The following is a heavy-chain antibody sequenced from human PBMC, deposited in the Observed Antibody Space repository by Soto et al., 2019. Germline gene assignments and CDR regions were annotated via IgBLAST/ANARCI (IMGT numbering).Heavy chain of an antibody. CDR1: GGSISSYY. Sequence: SETLSLTCTVSGGSISSYYWSWIRQPPGKGLEWIGYIYYSGSTNYNPSLKSRVTISVDTSKNQFSLKLSSVTAADTAVYYCAREGSSWYVGSYYYYYMDVWGKGTTVTV. D-gene: IGHD6-13*01. J-gene: IGHJ6*03. CDR3: AREGSSWYVGSYYYYYMDV. V-gene: IGHV4-59*01. CDR2: IYYSGST.